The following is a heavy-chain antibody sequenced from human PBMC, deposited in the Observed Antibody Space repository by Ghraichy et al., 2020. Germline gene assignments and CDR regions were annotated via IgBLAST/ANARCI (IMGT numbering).Heavy chain of an antibody. Sequence: GGSLRLSCAASGFPFSSFAMTWVRQAPGKGLEWVSSISPNAGDTYYADSVKGRFTISRDNSKDTLYLQMNSLRAEDTAVYYCAKDPVLRCFYYGRDVLGQGTTVTVS. V-gene: IGHV3-23*01. CDR1: GFPFSSFA. J-gene: IGHJ6*02. CDR3: AKDPVLRCFYYGRDV. D-gene: IGHD3-10*01. CDR2: ISPNAGDT.